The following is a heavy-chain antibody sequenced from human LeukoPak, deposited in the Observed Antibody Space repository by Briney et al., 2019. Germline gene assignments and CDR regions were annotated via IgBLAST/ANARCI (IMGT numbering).Heavy chain of an antibody. V-gene: IGHV3-11*01. CDR1: GFIFSDYY. D-gene: IGHD1-26*01. J-gene: IGHJ4*02. Sequence: GGSLRLSCAASGFIFSDYYMSWIRQAPGKGLEWVSYISSSGSTIFYADSVKGRFTISRDNSKNSLYLQMNSLRAEDTALYYCARAPRYSGSYPQFDYWGQGTLVTVSS. CDR2: ISSSGSTI. CDR3: ARAPRYSGSYPQFDY.